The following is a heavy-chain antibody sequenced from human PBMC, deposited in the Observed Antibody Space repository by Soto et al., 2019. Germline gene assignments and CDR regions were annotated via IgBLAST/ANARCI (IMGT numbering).Heavy chain of an antibody. Sequence: GSLRLSCEASGFSISDYWMNWVRQAPGKGLEWVANIKQDGSEQNFVDSVKGRFTISRNNAKNSLFLQMNGLRTEDSAVYYCARGLNSAYSYLDPWGQGTLVTVSS. CDR2: IKQDGSEQ. CDR3: ARGLNSAYSYLDP. V-gene: IGHV3-7*01. CDR1: GFSISDYW. J-gene: IGHJ5*02. D-gene: IGHD5-12*01.